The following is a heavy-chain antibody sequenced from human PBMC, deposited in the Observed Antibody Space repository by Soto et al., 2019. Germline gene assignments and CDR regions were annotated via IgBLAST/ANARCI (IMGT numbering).Heavy chain of an antibody. CDR3: ARHEATYYNFYGMDV. J-gene: IGHJ6*02. V-gene: IGHV5-51*01. Sequence: GESLKISCESHGYSFTTYWITWVRQKPGKGLEWVGSFHPGESDTRYSPSFQGQVTISADRSLATAYLQWSSLQAADTAIYYCARHEATYYNFYGMDVWGQGTTVTFSS. CDR1: GYSFTTYW. CDR2: FHPGESDT.